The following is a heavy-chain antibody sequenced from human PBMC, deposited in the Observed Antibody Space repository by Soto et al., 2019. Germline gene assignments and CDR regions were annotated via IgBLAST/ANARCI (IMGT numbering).Heavy chain of an antibody. Sequence: LEWVANIKEDGSEKYYVDSARGRFTISTDNAKNSLYLQMNSLRAEDTAVYYCARPLGWRDAFDIWGQGTMVTVSS. V-gene: IGHV3-7*01. J-gene: IGHJ3*02. CDR3: ARPLGWRDAFDI. D-gene: IGHD6-19*01. CDR2: IKEDGSEK.